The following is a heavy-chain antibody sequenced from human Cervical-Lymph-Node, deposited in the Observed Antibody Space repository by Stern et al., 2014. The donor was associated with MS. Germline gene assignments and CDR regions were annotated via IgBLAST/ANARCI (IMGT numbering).Heavy chain of an antibody. Sequence: EVQLVESGGSLVQPGGSLRLSCAASGFTFSSYAMSWVRQAPGKGLEWVSASSGSGDSTYYADSVKGRFTISRDNSKNTLYLQMNSLRADDTAVYYCAKEGILVASFDYWGQGTLVTVSS. CDR3: AKEGILVASFDY. CDR1: GFTFSSYA. CDR2: SSGSGDST. V-gene: IGHV3-23*04. D-gene: IGHD6-19*01. J-gene: IGHJ4*02.